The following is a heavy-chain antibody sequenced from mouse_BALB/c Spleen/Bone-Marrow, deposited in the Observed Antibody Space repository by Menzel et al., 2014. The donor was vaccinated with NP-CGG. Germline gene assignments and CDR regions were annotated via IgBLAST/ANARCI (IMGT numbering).Heavy chain of an antibody. Sequence: AQLQQSGPGLVAPSQSLFITCTVSEFSLTSYGVSWVRQPPGKGLEWLGVIWGDGSTNYYSVFISRLSISKDNSKSQVFLKLNSLQIDDSAAYYCAQFITPIEALDVWSAGTAVAISS. CDR2: IWGDGST. CDR3: AQFITPIEALDV. V-gene: IGHV2-3*01. D-gene: IGHD1-1*01. J-gene: IGHJ1*01. CDR1: EFSLTSYG.